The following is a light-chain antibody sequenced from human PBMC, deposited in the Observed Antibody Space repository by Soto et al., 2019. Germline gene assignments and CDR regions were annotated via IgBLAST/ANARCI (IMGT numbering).Light chain of an antibody. CDR3: QQSYSTPQT. CDR1: QNIRNY. CDR2: DTS. J-gene: IGKJ1*01. Sequence: DIQMTQSPSSLSASVGDRVTITCRASQNIRNYLNWYQQKPGKAPKLLIHDTSNLQSGVPSGFSGSGSGTDFTLTISSLQPEDFATYYCQQSYSTPQTFRQGTKVEIK. V-gene: IGKV1-39*01.